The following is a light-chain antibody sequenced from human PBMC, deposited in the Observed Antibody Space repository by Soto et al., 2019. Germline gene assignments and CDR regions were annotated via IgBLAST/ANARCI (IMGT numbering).Light chain of an antibody. J-gene: IGKJ4*01. V-gene: IGKV1-33*01. CDR1: QDISNY. CDR3: QQFDDLPLT. CDR2: DAS. Sequence: DIQMTQSPSSLSASVGDRVTITCQASQDISNYLNWYQQKPGKAPKILIYDASVLEAGVPSRFTAGGSGTHFSLVISSLQTEDVATYYCQQFDDLPLTFGGGTKVEI.